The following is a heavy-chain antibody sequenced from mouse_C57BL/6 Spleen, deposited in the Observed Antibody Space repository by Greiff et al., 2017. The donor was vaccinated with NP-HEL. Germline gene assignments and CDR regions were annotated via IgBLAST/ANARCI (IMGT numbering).Heavy chain of an antibody. CDR2: LRLTKDNSAT. D-gene: IGHD1-1*01. V-gene: IGHV6-3*01. J-gene: IGHJ1*03. CDR3: MANYYGSSYVWYFDV. CDR1: GFTFSNYW. Sequence: EVKLVESGGGLVQPGGSMKLSCVASGFTFSNYWMNWVRQSPEKGLEWVAQLRLTKDNSATHYAESVTGRFTISRDDSKSSVYLQMNNLRAEDTGIYYCMANYYGSSYVWYFDVWGTGTTVTVSS.